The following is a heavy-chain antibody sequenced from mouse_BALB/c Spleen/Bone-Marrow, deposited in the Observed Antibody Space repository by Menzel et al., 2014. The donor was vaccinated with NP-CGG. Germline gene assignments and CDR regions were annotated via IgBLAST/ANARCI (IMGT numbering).Heavy chain of an antibody. CDR1: GFTFSNYG. V-gene: IGHV5-6*02. J-gene: IGHJ2*01. CDR2: ISSGGTYT. D-gene: IGHD2-4*01. CDR3: ARRRDYDYFDY. Sequence: EVMLVESGGDLVKPGGSLKLSCAASGFTFSNYGMSWVRQIPDKRLEWVATISSGGTYTFYPDSVKGRFTTSRDNTKNTLTLQMTSLKSEDTAMYYCARRRDYDYFDYWGQGTTLTVSS.